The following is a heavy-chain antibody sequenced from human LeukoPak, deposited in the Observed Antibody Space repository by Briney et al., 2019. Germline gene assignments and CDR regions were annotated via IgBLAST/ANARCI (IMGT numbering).Heavy chain of an antibody. CDR2: IYYSGST. D-gene: IGHD5-12*01. Sequence: SETLSLTCTVSGGSISSSSYYWGWIRQPPGKGLEWIGSIYYSGSTYYNPSLKSRVIISVDTSKNQFSLKLSSVTAADTAMYYCARYHNGYDDYWGQGSLVTVSS. V-gene: IGHV4-39*07. CDR1: GGSISSSSYY. CDR3: ARYHNGYDDY. J-gene: IGHJ4*02.